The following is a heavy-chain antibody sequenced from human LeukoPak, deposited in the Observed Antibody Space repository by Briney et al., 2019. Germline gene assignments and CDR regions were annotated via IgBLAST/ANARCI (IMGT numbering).Heavy chain of an antibody. CDR1: GYSISSGYY. D-gene: IGHD3-3*01. V-gene: IGHV4-38-2*02. Sequence: SETLSLTCTVSGYSISSGYYWGWIRQPPGKGLEWIGSIYHSGSTYYNPSLKSRVTISVDTSKNQFSLKLSSVTAADTAVYYCARALLSHYDFWSGYYVIGWFDPWGQGTLVTVSS. J-gene: IGHJ5*02. CDR3: ARALLSHYDFWSGYYVIGWFDP. CDR2: IYHSGST.